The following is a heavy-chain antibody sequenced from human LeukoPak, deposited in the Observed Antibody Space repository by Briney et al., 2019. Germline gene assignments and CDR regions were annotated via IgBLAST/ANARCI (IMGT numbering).Heavy chain of an antibody. CDR2: ISGSGYGT. CDR1: GFTFRTYD. J-gene: IGHJ4*02. D-gene: IGHD4-11*01. Sequence: GESLRLSCAASGFTFRTYDMSWVRQAPGKGLEWVSRISGSGYGTYYADSVKGRFTISRDNSKNALYLQMTSLRAEDTAMYCCVKDQYPTVEEFDYWGQGTLVTVSP. V-gene: IGHV3-23*01. CDR3: VKDQYPTVEEFDY.